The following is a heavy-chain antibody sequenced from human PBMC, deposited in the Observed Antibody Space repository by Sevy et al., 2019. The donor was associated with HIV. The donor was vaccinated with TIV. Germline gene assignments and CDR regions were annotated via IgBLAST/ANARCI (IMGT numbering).Heavy chain of an antibody. V-gene: IGHV4-34*01. CDR3: ARGAYCSGGSCYSNGMDV. CDR1: GGSFSGYY. D-gene: IGHD2-15*01. J-gene: IGHJ6*02. CDR2: INHNGRT. Sequence: SETLSLTCAVYGGSFSGYYWSWIRQPPGKGLEWIGEINHNGRTNYNPSLKSRVSISVDTSKNQLSLRLSSVTAAETAVYYCARGAYCSGGSCYSNGMDVWGQGTTVTVSS.